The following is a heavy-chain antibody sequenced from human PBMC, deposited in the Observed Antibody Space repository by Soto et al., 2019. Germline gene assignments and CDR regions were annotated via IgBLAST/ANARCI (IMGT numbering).Heavy chain of an antibody. V-gene: IGHV4-59*01. CDR2: IYYSGST. CDR1: GVSISSYY. D-gene: IGHD3-3*01. J-gene: IGHJ6*02. CDR3: ARSHYDFWSGPDYGMHV. Sequence: PSETLSLTCTVSGVSISSYYWSWIRQPPGKGLEWIGYIYYSGSTNYNPSLKSRVTISVDTSKNQFSLKLSSVTAADTAVYYCARSHYDFWSGPDYGMHVWGQGTTVTVSS.